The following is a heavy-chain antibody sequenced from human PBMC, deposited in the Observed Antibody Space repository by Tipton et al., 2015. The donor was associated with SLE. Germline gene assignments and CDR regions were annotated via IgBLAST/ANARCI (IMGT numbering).Heavy chain of an antibody. D-gene: IGHD1-26*01. V-gene: IGHV5-51*03. J-gene: IGHJ3*02. Sequence: QLVQSGAEVKKPGESLKISCKGSGYTFTSYWIGWVRQMPGKDLEWMGIIYPSDSDTRYNPSFQGQVIISADNSINTAHLHWSNLKASDTAMYYCARGFGSWSDAFDIWGQGTMVTVSS. CDR3: ARGFGSWSDAFDI. CDR2: IYPSDSDT. CDR1: GYTFTSYW.